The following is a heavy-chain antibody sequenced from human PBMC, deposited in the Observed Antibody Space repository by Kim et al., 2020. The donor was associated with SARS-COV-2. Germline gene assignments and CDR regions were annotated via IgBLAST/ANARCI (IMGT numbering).Heavy chain of an antibody. D-gene: IGHD2-2*01. J-gene: IGHJ6*03. V-gene: IGHV3-23*01. CDR2: ISGSGGST. Sequence: GGSLRLSCAASGFTFSSYAMSWVRQAPGKGLEWVSAISGSGGSTYYADSVKGRFTISRDNSKNTLYLQMNSLRAEDTAGYYCGGTEGYCSSTSCPQYYYYYYMDVWGKGTTVTVSS. CDR3: GGTEGYCSSTSCPQYYYYYYMDV. CDR1: GFTFSSYA.